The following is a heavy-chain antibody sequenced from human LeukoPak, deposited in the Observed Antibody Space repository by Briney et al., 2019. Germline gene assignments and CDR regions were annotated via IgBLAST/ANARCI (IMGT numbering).Heavy chain of an antibody. V-gene: IGHV3-23*01. CDR1: GFTFSSYA. J-gene: IGHJ4*02. Sequence: GGSLRLSCAASGFTFSSYAMSWVRQAPGKGLVWVSAITGSGDSTYYADSVKGRFTISRDNSKNTLYLQMNSLRAEDTAVYHCAKDQFSRGLYYFDYWGQGTLVTVSS. CDR3: AKDQFSRGLYYFDY. D-gene: IGHD2-2*01. CDR2: ITGSGDST.